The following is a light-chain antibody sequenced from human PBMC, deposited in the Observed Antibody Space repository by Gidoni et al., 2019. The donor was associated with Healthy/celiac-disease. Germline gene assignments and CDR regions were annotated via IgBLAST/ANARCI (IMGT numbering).Light chain of an antibody. CDR1: QIVLYRSNNRNY. CDR3: QQYYSGPYT. V-gene: IGKV4-1*01. CDR2: WAA. Sequence: DIVTTQSPDALAVSLGEWVTINCKSSQIVLYRSNNRNYLAWYQQKPGQAPKLLIYWAATRESGVPGRFSGSGSGTEFTLTISSLQAEDVTVYYWQQYYSGPYTFGQESKLEIK. J-gene: IGKJ2*01.